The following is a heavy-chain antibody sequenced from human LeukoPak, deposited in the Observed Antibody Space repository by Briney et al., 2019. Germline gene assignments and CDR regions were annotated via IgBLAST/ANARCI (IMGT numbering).Heavy chain of an antibody. J-gene: IGHJ5*02. Sequence: PSETLSLTCTVSRDSVRSYYRVFIRQPPGKGLQWIGRIHTSWTTYYNPSLKSRITMSVDTSRNQFSLRLTSVTAADTAVYYCARGDYYDGGGRNWFDPWGQGTLVTVSS. V-gene: IGHV4-4*07. CDR1: RDSVRSYY. D-gene: IGHD3-16*01. CDR3: ARGDYYDGGGRNWFDP. CDR2: IHTSWTT.